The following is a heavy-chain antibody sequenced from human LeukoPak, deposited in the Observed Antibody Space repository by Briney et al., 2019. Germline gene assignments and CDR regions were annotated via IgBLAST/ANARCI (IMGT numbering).Heavy chain of an antibody. CDR1: GFTFRSHA. Sequence: GGSLRLSCVGSGFTFRSHAMSWVRQAPEKGLEFVSGIYENGGTTYYADSVKGRFSISRDNSKNTLYLQMDSLRGEDTAVYYCAKDFRIGYSAHFDYWGQGALVTVS. J-gene: IGHJ4*02. CDR3: AKDFRIGYSAHFDY. V-gene: IGHV3-23*01. CDR2: IYENGGTT. D-gene: IGHD2-21*01.